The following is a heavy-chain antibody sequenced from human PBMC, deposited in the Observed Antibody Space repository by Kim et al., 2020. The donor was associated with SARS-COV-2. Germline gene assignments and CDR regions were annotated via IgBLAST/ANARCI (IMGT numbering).Heavy chain of an antibody. J-gene: IGHJ4*02. CDR1: GYSFTNFW. D-gene: IGHD2-8*02. V-gene: IGHV5-51*01. CDR2: IYPGDSNT. CDR3: VRRLYCAGGACYWGPFDY. Sequence: GESLKISCKASGYSFTNFWIGWVRQMPGKGLEWMGIIYPGDSNTRYSPSFQGQVTISADTSINTPSLYWSSLKASDTAMYYCVRRLYCAGGACYWGPFDYWGQGTLVTVSS.